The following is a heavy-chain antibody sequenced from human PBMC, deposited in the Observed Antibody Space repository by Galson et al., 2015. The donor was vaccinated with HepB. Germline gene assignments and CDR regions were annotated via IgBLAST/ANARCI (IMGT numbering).Heavy chain of an antibody. CDR3: ASLAWDYLSTSCYRVVGDY. J-gene: IGHJ4*01. V-gene: IGHV1-69*13. CDR1: GGTFSSYG. Sequence: SVKVSCKASGGTFSSYGISWVRQAPGQGLEWMGGIIPIFNTTNHAQKFQGRVTITADESTNTAYMALSRLRSGDTAVYYCASLAWDYLSTSCYRVVGDYWGQGTLVTVSS. CDR2: IIPIFNTT. D-gene: IGHD2-2*02.